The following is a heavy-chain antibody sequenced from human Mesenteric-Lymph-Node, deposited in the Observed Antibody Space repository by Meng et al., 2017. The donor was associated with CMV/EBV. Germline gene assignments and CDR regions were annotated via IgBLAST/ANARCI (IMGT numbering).Heavy chain of an antibody. CDR2: ISTGSGTI. CDR3: ARGGMAMTLDY. V-gene: IGHV3-48*04. D-gene: IGHD2-21*02. J-gene: IGHJ4*02. CDR1: GFTFSSYT. Sequence: GESLKISCAASGFTFSSYTMNWVRQAPGKGLEWLSYISTGSGTIYYADSVKGRFTISRDNAKNSLYLHMNSLRAEDTAVYYCARGGMAMTLDYWGQGTLVTVSS.